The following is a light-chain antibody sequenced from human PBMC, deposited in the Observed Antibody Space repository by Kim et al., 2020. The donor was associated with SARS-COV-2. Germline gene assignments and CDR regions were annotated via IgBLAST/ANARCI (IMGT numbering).Light chain of an antibody. CDR1: QSISSY. CDR3: QQSYSTPYT. CDR2: AAS. J-gene: IGKJ2*01. V-gene: IGKV1-39*01. Sequence: GDRVTITCRASQSISSYLNWYQHKPGKAPNLLIYAASSLQSGVPSRFSGSGSGTDFTLTISSLQPEDFATYYCQQSYSTPYTFGQGTKLEI.